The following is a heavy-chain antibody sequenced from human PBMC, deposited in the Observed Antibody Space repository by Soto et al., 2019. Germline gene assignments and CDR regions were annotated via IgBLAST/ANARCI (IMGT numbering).Heavy chain of an antibody. Sequence: GGSLTLSYAASGFNFSSYAMSWVRQAPGKGLEWVSAISGSGGSTYYADSVKGRFTISRDNSKNTLYLQMNSLRAEDTAVYYCAKDRTSLRFHYDYWGQGTLVTVSS. CDR2: ISGSGGST. J-gene: IGHJ4*02. D-gene: IGHD3-16*01. V-gene: IGHV3-23*01. CDR3: AKDRTSLRFHYDY. CDR1: GFNFSSYA.